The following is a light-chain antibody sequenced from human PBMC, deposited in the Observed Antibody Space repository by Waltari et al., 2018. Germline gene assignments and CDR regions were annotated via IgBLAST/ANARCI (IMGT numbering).Light chain of an antibody. CDR2: GKN. CDR1: SLRSYY. Sequence: SSELTQDPAVSVALGQTVRTTCQGDSLRSYYASWYQQKPGQAPVLVIYGKNNRPSGIPDRFSGSSSGNTASLTITGAQAEEEADYYCNSRDSSGNHLVFGGGTKLTVL. CDR3: NSRDSSGNHLV. V-gene: IGLV3-19*01. J-gene: IGLJ2*01.